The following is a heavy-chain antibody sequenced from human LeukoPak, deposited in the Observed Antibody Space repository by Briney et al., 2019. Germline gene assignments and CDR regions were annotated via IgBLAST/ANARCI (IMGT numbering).Heavy chain of an antibody. J-gene: IGHJ4*02. CDR3: ARGRTTAWSYYDILTESDY. V-gene: IGHV1-18*04. D-gene: IGHD3-9*01. Sequence: ASVKVSCKASGYTFTSYGISWVRQAPGQGLEWMGWISAYNGNTNYAQKLQGRVTMTTDTSTSTAYMELRSLRSDDTAVYYCARGRTTAWSYYDILTESDYWGQGTLVTVSS. CDR2: ISAYNGNT. CDR1: GYTFTSYG.